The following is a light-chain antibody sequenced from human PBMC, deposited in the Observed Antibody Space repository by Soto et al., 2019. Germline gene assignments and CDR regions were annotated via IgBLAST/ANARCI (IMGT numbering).Light chain of an antibody. CDR2: SAS. J-gene: IGKJ2*01. V-gene: IGKV3-15*01. Sequence: EIVMTQSPATLSVSPGERATLSCRASQSVSSNLAWYQQKPGQAPRLLIYSASTRATGIPARFSGSGSGTEFTLTISSLQSDDLALYYCQQHNHWPSFGQGTNLEIK. CDR3: QQHNHWPS. CDR1: QSVSSN.